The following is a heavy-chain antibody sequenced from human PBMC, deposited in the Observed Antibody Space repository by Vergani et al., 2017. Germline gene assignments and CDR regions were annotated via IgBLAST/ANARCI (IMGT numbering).Heavy chain of an antibody. D-gene: IGHD2-21*02. Sequence: QVQLVHSGAEVKKPGSSVKLSCKASVGTFSSYTISGVRQAPRQGLEWMGRIIPILGIANYARKFQGRVTITADKSTSTAYKELSSLRSEDTAVYYCAIAYCGGDCYFDYYYGMDVWSQGTTVTV. CDR3: AIAYCGGDCYFDYYYGMDV. V-gene: IGHV1-69*02. CDR1: VGTFSSYT. CDR2: IIPILGIA. J-gene: IGHJ6*02.